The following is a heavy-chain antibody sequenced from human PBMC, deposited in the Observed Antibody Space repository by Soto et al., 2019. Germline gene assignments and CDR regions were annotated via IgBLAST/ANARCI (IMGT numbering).Heavy chain of an antibody. CDR1: GGSISSGGYY. CDR2: IYYSGST. J-gene: IGHJ4*02. D-gene: IGHD5-12*01. Sequence: QVQLQESGPGLVKPSQTLSLTCTVSGGSISSGGYYWSWIRQHPGKGLEWIGYIYYSGSTYYNPSLKSRVTISVDTSKNQFSLKLSSVTVADTAVYYCTNSGYDRNQFDYWGQGTLVTVSS. CDR3: TNSGYDRNQFDY. V-gene: IGHV4-31*03.